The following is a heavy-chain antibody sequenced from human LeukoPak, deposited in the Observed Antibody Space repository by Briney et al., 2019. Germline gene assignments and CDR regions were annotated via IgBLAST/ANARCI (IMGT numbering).Heavy chain of an antibody. CDR2: INPNSGGT. V-gene: IGHV1-2*02. J-gene: IGHJ1*01. CDR3: ARDRGRGYSSSWSFQH. Sequence: ASVKVSCKASGYTFTGYYMHWVRQAPGQGLEWMGWINPNSGGTNYAQKFQGRVTMTRDTSISTAYMELSRLRSDDTAVYYCARDRGRGYSSSWSFQHWGQGTLVTVSS. CDR1: GYTFTGYY. D-gene: IGHD6-13*01.